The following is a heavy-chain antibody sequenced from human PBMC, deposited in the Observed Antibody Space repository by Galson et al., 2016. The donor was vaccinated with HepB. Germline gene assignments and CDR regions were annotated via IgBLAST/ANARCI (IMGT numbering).Heavy chain of an antibody. V-gene: IGHV3-23*01. CDR3: AKDRRSDYIGYYYGMDV. CDR2: ISGSGGST. CDR1: GFTFSSCA. Sequence: SLRLSCAASGFTFSSCAMSWVRQVPGKGLEWVSGISGSGGSTYYADSVKGRFTISRDNSKNTLYLQMNSLRAEDTALYYCAKDRRSDYIGYYYGMDVWGQGTTVTVSS. J-gene: IGHJ6*02. D-gene: IGHD4-11*01.